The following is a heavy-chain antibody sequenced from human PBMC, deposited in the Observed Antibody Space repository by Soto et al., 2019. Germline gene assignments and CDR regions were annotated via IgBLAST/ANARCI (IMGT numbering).Heavy chain of an antibody. CDR2: VSPSGTT. J-gene: IGHJ6*02. CDR3: ARDRGSYGMDV. V-gene: IGHV4-31*03. CDR1: GDSISVGYY. Sequence: QVQLQESGPGLVKPSQTLSLTCTVSGDSISVGYYWSWIRQHPGKGLEWIGYVSPSGTTYYNPSLKCXVSISTDTSKNQFSLEVSSVTAADTAVYYCARDRGSYGMDVWGQGTTVTVSS.